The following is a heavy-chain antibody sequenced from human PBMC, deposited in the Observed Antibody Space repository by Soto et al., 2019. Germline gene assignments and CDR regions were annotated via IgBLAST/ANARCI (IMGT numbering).Heavy chain of an antibody. Sequence: ASVKVSCKASGGTFSSYTISWVRQAPGQGLEWMGRIIPILGIANYAQKFQGGVTITADKSTSTAYMELSSLRSEDTAVYYCARDRYYYDSSGYYPNYYYGMDVWGQGTTVTVSS. J-gene: IGHJ6*02. V-gene: IGHV1-69*04. D-gene: IGHD3-22*01. CDR1: GGTFSSYT. CDR3: ARDRYYYDSSGYYPNYYYGMDV. CDR2: IIPILGIA.